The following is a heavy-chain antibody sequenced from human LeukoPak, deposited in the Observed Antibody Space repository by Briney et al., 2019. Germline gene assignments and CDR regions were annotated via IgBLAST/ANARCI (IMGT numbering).Heavy chain of an antibody. CDR2: ISWNSGSI. J-gene: IGHJ4*02. CDR3: AKGKAARPESGRFDY. V-gene: IGHV3-9*01. CDR1: GFTFDDYA. D-gene: IGHD6-6*01. Sequence: GGSLRLSCAASGFTFDDYAMHWVRQAPGKGLEWVSGISWNSGSIGYADSVKGRFTISRDNAKNSLYLQMNSLRAEDTALYYCAKGKAARPESGRFDYWGQGNLVTVSS.